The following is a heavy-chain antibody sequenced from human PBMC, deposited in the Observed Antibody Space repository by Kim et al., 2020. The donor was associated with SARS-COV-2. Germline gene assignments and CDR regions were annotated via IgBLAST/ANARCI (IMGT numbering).Heavy chain of an antibody. Sequence: ASVKVSCKASGYTFTSYAMHWVRQAPGQGLEWMGWINAGNGNTKYSQKFQGRVTITRDTSASTAYMELSSLRSEDTAVYYCARGSTWVATPFDYRGQGTLFTASP. CDR1: GYTFTSYA. V-gene: IGHV1-3*01. CDR2: INAGNGNT. J-gene: IGHJ4*02. D-gene: IGHD5-12*01. CDR3: ARGSTWVATPFDY.